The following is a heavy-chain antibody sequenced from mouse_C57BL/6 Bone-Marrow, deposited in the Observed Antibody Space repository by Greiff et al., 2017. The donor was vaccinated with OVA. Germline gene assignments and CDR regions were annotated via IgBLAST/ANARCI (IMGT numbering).Heavy chain of an antibody. V-gene: IGHV14-4*01. D-gene: IGHD1-1*01. CDR3: TLYYYGSSYWYFDV. Sequence: VQLKESGAELVRPGASVKLSCTASGFNIKDDYMHWVKQRPEQGLEWIGWIDPENGDTEYASKFQGKATITADTSSNTAYKQLSSLTSEDTAVDYCTLYYYGSSYWYFDVWGTGTTVTVSS. CDR1: GFNIKDDY. CDR2: IDPENGDT. J-gene: IGHJ1*03.